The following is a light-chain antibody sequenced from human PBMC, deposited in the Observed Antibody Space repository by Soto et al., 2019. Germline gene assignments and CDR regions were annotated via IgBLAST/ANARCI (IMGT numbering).Light chain of an antibody. Sequence: QSALTQPASVSDSPGQSITISCIGTSSDIVAFNHVSWHQQHPGKAPKLIIYDVINRPSGVSNRFSGSKTGNTASLIISGLQAEDEADYYCSSYTSSSSYVFGSGTKLTVL. CDR3: SSYTSSSSYV. V-gene: IGLV2-14*03. CDR2: DVI. CDR1: SSDIVAFNH. J-gene: IGLJ1*01.